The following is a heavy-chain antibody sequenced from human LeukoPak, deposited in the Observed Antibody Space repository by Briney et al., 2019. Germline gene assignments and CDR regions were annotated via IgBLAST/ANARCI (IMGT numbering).Heavy chain of an antibody. D-gene: IGHD3-3*01. CDR3: AKELETDVWRGYDYYYYYMDV. V-gene: IGHV3-23*01. CDR2: TNATGGST. J-gene: IGHJ6*03. Sequence: GGSLRLSCAAYGFTFSSYAMGWVRQAPGKGLEWVSTTNATGGSTCYADSVKGRFTISRDNSEDTLYLQMNSLRAEDTAVYYCAKELETDVWRGYDYYYYYMDVWGKGTTVTVSS. CDR1: GFTFSSYA.